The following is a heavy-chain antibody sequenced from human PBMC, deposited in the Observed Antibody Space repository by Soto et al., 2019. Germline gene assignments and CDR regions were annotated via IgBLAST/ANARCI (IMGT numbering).Heavy chain of an antibody. CDR3: ARNTMSSGWYLYAADY. CDR1: GYTFTGYY. J-gene: IGHJ4*02. CDR2: INPNSGGT. Sequence: QVQLVQSGAEVKKPGASVKVSCKASGYTFTGYYMHWVRQAPGQGLEWMGWINPNSGGTNYAQKFQGRVTMNRDTSISTAYMELSRLRSDGTAVYYCARNTMSSGWYLYAADYWGQGTLVTVSS. D-gene: IGHD6-19*01. V-gene: IGHV1-2*02.